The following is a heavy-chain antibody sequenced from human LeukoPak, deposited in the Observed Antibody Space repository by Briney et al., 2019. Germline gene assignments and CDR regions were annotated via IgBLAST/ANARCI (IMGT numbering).Heavy chain of an antibody. V-gene: IGHV3-23*01. Sequence: PGGSLRLSCAASGFTFSSYAMSWVRQAPGKGLEWVPVISGSGGSTYYADSVKGRFTISRDNSKNTLYLQMNNLRAEDTAVYYCAKDRGCSGGSCYRPFDYWGQGTLVTVSS. D-gene: IGHD2-15*01. CDR2: ISGSGGST. J-gene: IGHJ4*02. CDR3: AKDRGCSGGSCYRPFDY. CDR1: GFTFSSYA.